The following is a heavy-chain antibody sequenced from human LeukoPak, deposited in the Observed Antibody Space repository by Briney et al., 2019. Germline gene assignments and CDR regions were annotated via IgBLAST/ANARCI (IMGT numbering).Heavy chain of an antibody. J-gene: IGHJ4*02. CDR1: GGSISSGDFY. CDR3: ATHSSSSSYFDY. Sequence: SQTLSLTCTVSGGSISSGDFYWSWIRQPPGKGLEWIGYIFYSGSTYYNPSLKGRVTMSVDTSKNQPSLKLSSVTAADTAVYYCATHSSSSSYFDYWGQGTLVTVSS. V-gene: IGHV4-30-4*08. D-gene: IGHD6-6*01. CDR2: IFYSGST.